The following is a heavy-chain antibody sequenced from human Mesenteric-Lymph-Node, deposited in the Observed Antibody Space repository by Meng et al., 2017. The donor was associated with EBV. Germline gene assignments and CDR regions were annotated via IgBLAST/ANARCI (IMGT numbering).Heavy chain of an antibody. V-gene: IGHV4-39*07. CDR3: ATSSLTVDY. J-gene: IGHJ4*02. CDR2: IYYSGST. Sequence: QSQLQESGPGRLKPSETPPHTFTVSGGSSSSSSYYWGWIRQPPGKGLEWIGSIYYSGSTFYNPSLKSRVTISVDTSKNQFSLKLSSVTAADTAVYYCATSSLTVDYWGQGTLVHVSS. CDR1: GGSSSSSSYY.